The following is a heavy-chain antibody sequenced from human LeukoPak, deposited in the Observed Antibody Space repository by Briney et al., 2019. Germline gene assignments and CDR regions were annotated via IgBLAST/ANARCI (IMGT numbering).Heavy chain of an antibody. J-gene: IGHJ4*02. CDR2: IYSGGST. D-gene: IGHD6-13*01. CDR3: AGGARRQQPFDY. CDR1: EFTVSSNY. Sequence: GGSLRLSCAASEFTVSSNYMNWVRQAPGKGLEWVSVIYSGGSTYYADSVKGRFTISRDNSKNTLYLQMDSLRAEDTAVYYCAGGARRQQPFDYWGQGTLVTVSS. V-gene: IGHV3-66*01.